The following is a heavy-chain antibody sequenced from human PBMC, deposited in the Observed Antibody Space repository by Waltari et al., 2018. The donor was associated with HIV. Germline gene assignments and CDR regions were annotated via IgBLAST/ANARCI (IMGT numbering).Heavy chain of an antibody. Sequence: QVQLVQSGAELKRPGASVKVSCKVSGYILATFSIPWVRQAPGKGLEWVGSFDPADGKTTYAQKFQGRVTMTEDTSTDTASMEVSSLRSEDTAVYYCATARQWLVDSGMDVWGQGTTVTVSS. CDR2: FDPADGKT. D-gene: IGHD6-19*01. CDR1: GYILATFS. J-gene: IGHJ6*02. CDR3: ATARQWLVDSGMDV. V-gene: IGHV1-24*01.